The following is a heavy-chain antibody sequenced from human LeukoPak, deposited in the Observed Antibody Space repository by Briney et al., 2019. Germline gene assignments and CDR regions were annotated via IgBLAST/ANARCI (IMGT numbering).Heavy chain of an antibody. CDR1: GFTFSSYG. CDR3: ARDRAYSASYRGYFDS. D-gene: IGHD1-26*01. CDR2: ISYDGSNK. Sequence: GGFLRLSCAASGFTFSSYGMHWVRQAPGKGLEWVAVISYDGSNKYYADSVKGRFTISRDNSQNTLYLQMNSLSVDDTAVYFCARDRAYSASYRGYFDSWGQGTRVTVSS. V-gene: IGHV3-30*03. J-gene: IGHJ4*03.